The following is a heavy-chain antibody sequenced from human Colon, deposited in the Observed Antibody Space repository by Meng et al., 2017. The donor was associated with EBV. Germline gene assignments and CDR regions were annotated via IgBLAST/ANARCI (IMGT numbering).Heavy chain of an antibody. CDR3: ARRTTVNLRSFDS. Sequence: QQGGAGLLKPFGAPVLTLRGFCGSFSGYYWSWIRRAPGKGLEWIGEINHSGSTKFNPPLESRVSISVDTSENQVSLKLTSVTAADTAVYYCARRTTVNLRSFDSWGQGTLVTVSS. D-gene: IGHD4-17*01. J-gene: IGHJ4*02. V-gene: IGHV4-34*01. CDR2: INHSGST. CDR1: CGSFSGYY.